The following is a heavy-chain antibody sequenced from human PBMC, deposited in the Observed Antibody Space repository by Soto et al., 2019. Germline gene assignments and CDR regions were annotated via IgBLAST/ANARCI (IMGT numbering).Heavy chain of an antibody. CDR2: ISSSSSTI. Sequence: GGSLRLSCAASGFTFSSYSMNWVRQAPGKGLEWVSYISSSSSTIYYADSVKGRFTISRDNAKNSLYLQMNSLRDEDTAVYYCARVIASAGTPLYYYYGMDVWGQRTTVTGSS. V-gene: IGHV3-48*02. J-gene: IGHJ6*02. D-gene: IGHD6-13*01. CDR1: GFTFSSYS. CDR3: ARVIASAGTPLYYYYGMDV.